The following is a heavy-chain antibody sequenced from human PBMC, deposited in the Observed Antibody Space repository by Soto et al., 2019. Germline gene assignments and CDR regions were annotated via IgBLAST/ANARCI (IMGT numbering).Heavy chain of an antibody. CDR2: ISGSGTTT. Sequence: VGSLRLSGAASGFPFSSKSVNWVRQAPGKGLEWVSYISGSGTTTRYADSVKGRFTLSRDNAKNSLFLDMNSLTDEDTAVYYCARDLNWAFDHWGRGTLVTVSS. CDR3: ARDLNWAFDH. CDR1: GFPFSSKS. D-gene: IGHD3-16*01. J-gene: IGHJ5*02. V-gene: IGHV3-48*02.